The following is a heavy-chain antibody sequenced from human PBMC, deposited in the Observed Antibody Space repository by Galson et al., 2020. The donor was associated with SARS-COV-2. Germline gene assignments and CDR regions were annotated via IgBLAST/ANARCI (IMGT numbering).Heavy chain of an antibody. CDR2: IYHSGST. J-gene: IGHJ6*02. CDR1: GYSISSGYY. CDR3: ARAPGTYGSGSYYPYYYYGMDV. D-gene: IGHD3-10*01. V-gene: IGHV4-38-2*01. Sequence: ETLSLTCAVSGYSISSGYYWGWIRQPPGKGLEWIGSIYHSGSTYYNPSLKSRVTISVDTSKNQFSLKLSSVTAADTAVYYCARAPGTYGSGSYYPYYYYGMDVWGQGTTVTVSS.